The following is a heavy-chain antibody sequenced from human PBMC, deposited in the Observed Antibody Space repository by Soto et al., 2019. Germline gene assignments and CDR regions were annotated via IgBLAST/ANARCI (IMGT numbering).Heavy chain of an antibody. CDR3: ARGRQLVDYYYYGMDV. J-gene: IGHJ6*02. Sequence: PGGSLRLSCAASRFTFSSYSMNWVRQAPGKGLEWVSSISSSSSYIYYADSVKGRFTISRDNAKNSLYLQMNSLRAEATAVYYCARGRQLVDYYYYGMDVWGQGTTVTVSS. CDR2: ISSSSSYI. V-gene: IGHV3-21*01. CDR1: RFTFSSYS. D-gene: IGHD6-6*01.